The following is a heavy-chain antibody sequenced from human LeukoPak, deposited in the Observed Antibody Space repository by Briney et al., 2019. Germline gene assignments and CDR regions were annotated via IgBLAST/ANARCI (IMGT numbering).Heavy chain of an antibody. CDR3: ARAGGRDYFDY. Sequence: PSETLSLTCAVSGYSISSGYYWGWIRQPPGKGLEWIGSIYHSGSTYYNPSLKSRVTISVDTSKNQFSLKPSSVTAADTAVYYCARAGGRDYFDYWGQGTLVTVSS. V-gene: IGHV4-38-2*01. D-gene: IGHD3-10*01. CDR1: GYSISSGYY. J-gene: IGHJ4*02. CDR2: IYHSGST.